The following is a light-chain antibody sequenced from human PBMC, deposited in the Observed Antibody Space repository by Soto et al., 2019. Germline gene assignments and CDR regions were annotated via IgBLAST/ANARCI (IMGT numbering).Light chain of an antibody. J-gene: IGKJ1*01. V-gene: IGKV3-11*01. CDR1: QSVDKY. CDR3: QHYNSYSEA. CDR2: DAS. Sequence: DIVLTQSPVTVSLSPGERATLSCRASQSVDKYLAWYQQKPGQAPRLLIYDASNRAADIPARFSGSGSGTDFTLTISSLEPEDFATYYCQHYNSYSEAFGQGTKVDIK.